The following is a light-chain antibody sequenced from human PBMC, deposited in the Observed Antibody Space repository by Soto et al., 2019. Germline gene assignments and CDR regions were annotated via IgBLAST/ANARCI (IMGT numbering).Light chain of an antibody. V-gene: IGKV1-12*01. CDR3: QQSLKLPLT. Sequence: EIHITQSNSSVSASVGDRVTITCLSSQGISNWLACFQQTPGKAPQLLIYTASRLQSGVPSRFSGSGSVTDFTLTISSLQPEDSATYFCQQSLKLPLTFGHGTLLAIK. J-gene: IGKJ5*01. CDR1: QGISNW. CDR2: TAS.